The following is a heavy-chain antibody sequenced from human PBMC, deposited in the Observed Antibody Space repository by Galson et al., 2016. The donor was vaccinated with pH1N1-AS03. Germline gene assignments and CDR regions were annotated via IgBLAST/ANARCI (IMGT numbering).Heavy chain of an antibody. CDR1: GGTFNTYA. J-gene: IGHJ3*02. V-gene: IGHV1-69*04. Sequence: SVKVSCKASGGTFNTYAISWVRQAPGQGLEWMGRIIPMLNIPDYAQKFQVRVTITADKSTNIAYLELTNLRSDDTALYYCAKGYSATPSGTFDIWGQGTKVTVSS. CDR3: AKGYSATPSGTFDI. D-gene: IGHD2-15*01. CDR2: IIPMLNIP.